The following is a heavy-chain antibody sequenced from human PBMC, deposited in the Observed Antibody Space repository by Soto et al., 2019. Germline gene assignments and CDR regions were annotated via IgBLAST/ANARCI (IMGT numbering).Heavy chain of an antibody. CDR3: ARDEIVGAPRHFQH. Sequence: GASVKVSCKASGGTFSSYAISWVRQAPGQGLEWMGGIIPIFGTANYARKFQGRVTITADESTSTAYMELSSLRSEDTAVYYCARDEIVGAPRHFQHWGQGTLVTVSS. CDR1: GGTFSSYA. J-gene: IGHJ1*01. D-gene: IGHD1-26*01. CDR2: IIPIFGTA. V-gene: IGHV1-69*13.